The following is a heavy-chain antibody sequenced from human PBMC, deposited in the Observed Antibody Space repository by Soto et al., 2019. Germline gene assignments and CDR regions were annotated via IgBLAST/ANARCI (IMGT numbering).Heavy chain of an antibody. J-gene: IGHJ4*02. Sequence: SETLSLTCTVSGGSISSYYWSWIRQPPGKGLEWIGYIYYSGSTNYNPSLKSRVTISVDTSKNQFSLKLSSVTAADTAVYYCGRNRGKAGAVITSFDSGGRGP. D-gene: IGHD6-19*01. V-gene: IGHV4-59*01. CDR1: GGSISSYY. CDR2: IYYSGST. CDR3: GRNRGKAGAVITSFDS.